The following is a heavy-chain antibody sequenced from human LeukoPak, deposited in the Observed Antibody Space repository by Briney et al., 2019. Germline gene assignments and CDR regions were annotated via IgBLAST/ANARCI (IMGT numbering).Heavy chain of an antibody. CDR3: ATVFGCSSTSCHTHYYGMDV. D-gene: IGHD2-2*01. V-gene: IGHV1-24*01. J-gene: IGHJ6*02. Sequence: ASVKVSCKVSGYTLTELSMHRVRQAPGKGLEWMGGFDPEDGETIYAQKFQGRVTMTEDTSTDTAYMELSSLRSEDTAVYYCATVFGCSSTSCHTHYYGMDVWGQGTTVTVSS. CDR2: FDPEDGET. CDR1: GYTLTELS.